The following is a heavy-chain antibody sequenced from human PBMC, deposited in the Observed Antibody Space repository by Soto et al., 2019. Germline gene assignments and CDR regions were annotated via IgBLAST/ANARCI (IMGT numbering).Heavy chain of an antibody. Sequence: GGSLRLSCAASGFTFSSYAMHWVRQAPGKGLEWVAVISYDGSNKYYADSVKGRFTISRDNSKNTLYLQMNSLRAEDTAVCYCARDRSVLLWFGEPFSGMDVWGQGTTVTVSS. V-gene: IGHV3-30-3*01. D-gene: IGHD3-10*01. CDR3: ARDRSVLLWFGEPFSGMDV. J-gene: IGHJ6*02. CDR2: ISYDGSNK. CDR1: GFTFSSYA.